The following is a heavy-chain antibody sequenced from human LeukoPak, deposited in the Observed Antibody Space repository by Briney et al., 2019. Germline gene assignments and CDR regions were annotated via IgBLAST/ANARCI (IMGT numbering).Heavy chain of an antibody. CDR1: GFTFSSYA. V-gene: IGHV3-23*01. CDR2: ISGSGGST. CDR3: VKDDYYDSSGYYFRYYFDY. Sequence: GGSLRLSCAASGFTFSSYAMSWVRQAPGKGLEWVSAISGSGGSTYYADSVKGRFTISRDNSKNTLYLQMNSLRAEDTAVYYCVKDDYYDSSGYYFRYYFDYWGQGTLVTVSS. J-gene: IGHJ4*02. D-gene: IGHD3-22*01.